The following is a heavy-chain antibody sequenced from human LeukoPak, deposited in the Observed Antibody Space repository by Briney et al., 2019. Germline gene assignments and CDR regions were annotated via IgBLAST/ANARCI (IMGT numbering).Heavy chain of an antibody. CDR3: ARGDGYNYIGAEYFQH. Sequence: SETLSLTCTVSGYSISSGYYWGWIRPPPGKGLEWIGSIYHSGSTYYNPSLKSRVTISVDTSKNQFSLKLSSVTAADTAVYYCARGDGYNYIGAEYFQHWGQGTLVTVSS. J-gene: IGHJ1*01. CDR1: GYSISSGYY. CDR2: IYHSGST. V-gene: IGHV4-38-2*02. D-gene: IGHD5-24*01.